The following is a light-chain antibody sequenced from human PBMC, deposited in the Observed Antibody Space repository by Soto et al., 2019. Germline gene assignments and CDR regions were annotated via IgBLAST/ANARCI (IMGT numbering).Light chain of an antibody. CDR3: QQFDGSYT. CDR1: QTISSRS. CDR2: AAS. V-gene: IGKV3-20*01. Sequence: EIVLTQSPGALSLSAGERVTLSCRASQTISSRSLAWYRQKPGQRPRLLIYAASIRATGIPERFSGGGSGTDFTLTISSLETEDFALYFCQQFDGSYTFGQGTRLEMK. J-gene: IGKJ2*01.